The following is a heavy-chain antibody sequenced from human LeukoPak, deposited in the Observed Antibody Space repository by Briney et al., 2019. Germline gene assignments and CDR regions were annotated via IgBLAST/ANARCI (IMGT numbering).Heavy chain of an antibody. D-gene: IGHD6-19*01. CDR1: GDSVSSNSAA. CDR2: TYYRSKWYN. CDR3: AREKGSSGWYGYYFDY. J-gene: IGHJ4*02. V-gene: IGHV6-1*01. Sequence: SQTLSLTCAISGDSVSSNSAAWNWIRQSPSRGLEWLGRTYYRSKWYNDYAVSVKSRITINPDTSKNQFSLQLNSVTPEDTAVYYCAREKGSSGWYGYYFDYWGRGTLVTVSS.